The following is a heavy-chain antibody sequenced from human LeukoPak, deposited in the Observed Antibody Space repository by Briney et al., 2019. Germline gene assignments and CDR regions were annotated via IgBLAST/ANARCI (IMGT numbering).Heavy chain of an antibody. CDR1: GFTFSGYA. V-gene: IGHV3-64*04. CDR2: IISNGEST. Sequence: GGSLRLSCSASGFTFSGYAMHWVRQAPGKGLEYVSAIISNGESTYYSDSVKDRFTISRDNSKNTLYLQMSSLRPEDTAVYYCARKNSFDYWGQGTLVTVSS. J-gene: IGHJ4*02. CDR3: ARKNSFDY.